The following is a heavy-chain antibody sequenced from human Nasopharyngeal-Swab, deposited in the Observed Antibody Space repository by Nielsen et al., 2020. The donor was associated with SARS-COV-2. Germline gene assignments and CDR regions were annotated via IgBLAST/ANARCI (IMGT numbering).Heavy chain of an antibody. J-gene: IGHJ4*02. D-gene: IGHD6-19*01. CDR1: GYSFTSYW. CDR3: ARGWYSGPDY. CDR2: IYPSDSET. Sequence: GESLKISCKGSGYSFTSYWIAWVRQMPGKGLEWMGLIYPSDSETRYSPSFEGQVTISADKSTSTAYLQWSSLKASDTAMYYCARGWYSGPDYWGQGTLVTVSS. V-gene: IGHV5-51*01.